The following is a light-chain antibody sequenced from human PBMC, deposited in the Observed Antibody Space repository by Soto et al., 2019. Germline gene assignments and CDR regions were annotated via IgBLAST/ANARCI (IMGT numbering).Light chain of an antibody. CDR2: AAS. J-gene: IGKJ4*01. Sequence: DIVFTQSPGTLSLSPGERATLSCRASQSVAGSYLAWYQHQRGQAPRLLIYAASSRATGIPDRFSGTGSGTDFTLTISRLEPEDFALYYCQQYGSAPLTFGGGTKVDIK. CDR1: QSVAGSY. CDR3: QQYGSAPLT. V-gene: IGKV3-20*01.